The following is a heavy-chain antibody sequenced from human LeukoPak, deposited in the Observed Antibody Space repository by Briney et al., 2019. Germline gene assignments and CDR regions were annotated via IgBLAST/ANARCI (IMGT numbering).Heavy chain of an antibody. Sequence: GGSLRLSCAASGFTFSSYSMNWVRQAPGKGLEWVSSISGSATYIYYADSVKGRFTISRDNAKKSLYLQMNSLRAEDTAVYYCASWGTRIDSSASVFDYWGQGTLVTVSS. CDR2: ISGSATYI. J-gene: IGHJ4*02. V-gene: IGHV3-21*01. D-gene: IGHD3-22*01. CDR3: ASWGTRIDSSASVFDY. CDR1: GFTFSSYS.